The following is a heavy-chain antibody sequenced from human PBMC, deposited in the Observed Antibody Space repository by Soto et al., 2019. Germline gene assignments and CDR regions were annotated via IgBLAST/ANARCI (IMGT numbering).Heavy chain of an antibody. V-gene: IGHV1-3*04. CDR3: ARDRGGYCAGCSCSEAGYDL. D-gene: IGHD2-8*02. CDR2: INTGNGYT. J-gene: IGHJ2*01. Sequence: YPIYWMRQDTGQSLEWMGWINTGNGYTKYSQKFQARVTISRDTSASTVYLQLSSLRSADTAVYYCARDRGGYCAGCSCSEAGYDLWG. CDR1: YP.